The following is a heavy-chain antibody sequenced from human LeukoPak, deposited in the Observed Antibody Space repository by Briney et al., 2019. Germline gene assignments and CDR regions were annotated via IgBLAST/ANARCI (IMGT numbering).Heavy chain of an antibody. CDR3: ARGYDSSGYFDF. D-gene: IGHD3-22*01. CDR1: GGSFSSSA. J-gene: IGHJ4*02. Sequence: SVKVSCKDSGGSFSSSAISWVRQAPGQGLEWMGVIIPLFGPANYAQKFQGRVTITADKPTNTAYMELTSLRSDDTAVYYCARGYDSSGYFDFWGQGALVTVSS. V-gene: IGHV1-69*06. CDR2: IIPLFGPA.